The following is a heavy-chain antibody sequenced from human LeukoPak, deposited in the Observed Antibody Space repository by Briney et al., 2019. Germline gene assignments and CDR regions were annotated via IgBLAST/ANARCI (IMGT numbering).Heavy chain of an antibody. J-gene: IGHJ4*02. CDR2: IYYSGST. V-gene: IGHV4-39*07. CDR1: GGSISSSSYY. CDR3: ARGPFLYDILTGWFDY. D-gene: IGHD3-9*01. Sequence: PSETLSLTCTVSGGSISSSSYYWGWIRQPPGKGLEWIGSIYYSGSTYYNPSLKSRVTISVDTSKNQFSLKLSSVTAADTAVYYCARGPFLYDILTGWFDYWGQGTLVTVSS.